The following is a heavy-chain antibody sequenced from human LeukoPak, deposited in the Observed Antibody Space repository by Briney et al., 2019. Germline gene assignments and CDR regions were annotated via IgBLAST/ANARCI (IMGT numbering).Heavy chain of an antibody. D-gene: IGHD3-10*01. CDR1: GGSISSSSYY. CDR2: IYYSGST. CDR3: ARQVFLGYYYGSGSADY. V-gene: IGHV4-39*01. Sequence: SETLSLTCTVSGGSISSSSYYWGWIRQPPGKGLEWIGSIYYSGSTYYNPSLKSRVTISVDTSKNQLSLKLSSVTAADTAVYYCARQVFLGYYYGSGSADYWGQGTLVTVSS. J-gene: IGHJ4*02.